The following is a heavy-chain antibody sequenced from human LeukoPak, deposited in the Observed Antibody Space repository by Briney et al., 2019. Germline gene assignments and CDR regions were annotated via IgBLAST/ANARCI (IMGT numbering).Heavy chain of an antibody. V-gene: IGHV3-21*01. Sequence: GGSLRLSCAASGFTFSSYSMNWVRQAPGKGLEWVSSISSSSSYIYYADSVKGRFTISRDNAKNSLYLQMNSLRAEDTAVYYCARXFPPTNIVVVPAAFFDYWGQGTLVTVSS. CDR3: ARXFPPTNIVVVPAAFFDY. CDR2: ISSSSSYI. J-gene: IGHJ4*02. D-gene: IGHD2-2*01. CDR1: GFTFSSYS.